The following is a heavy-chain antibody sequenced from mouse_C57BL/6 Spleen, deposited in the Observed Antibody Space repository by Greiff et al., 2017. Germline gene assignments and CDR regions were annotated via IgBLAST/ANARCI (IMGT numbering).Heavy chain of an antibody. CDR2: FHPYNDDT. Sequence: VQLKESGAELVKPGASVKMSCKASGYTFTTYPIEWMKQNHGKSLEWIGNFHPYNDDTKYNEKFKGKATLTVEKSSSTVYLELSRLTSDDSAVYYCARGHYYGSSYLWYFDVWGTGTTVTVSS. CDR1: GYTFTTYP. V-gene: IGHV1-47*01. J-gene: IGHJ1*03. CDR3: ARGHYYGSSYLWYFDV. D-gene: IGHD1-1*01.